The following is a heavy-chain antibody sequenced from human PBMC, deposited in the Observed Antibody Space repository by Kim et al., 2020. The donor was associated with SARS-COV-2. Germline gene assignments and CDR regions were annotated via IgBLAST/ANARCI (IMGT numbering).Heavy chain of an antibody. J-gene: IGHJ4*02. CDR3: ARYSISPAPGY. D-gene: IGHD6-13*01. CDR2: INAGNGNT. CDR1: GYTFTSYP. Sequence: ASVKVSYKASGYTFTSYPMHWVRQAPGQRLEWMGWINAGNGNTKYSQNFQGRVTISRDTSASTAYMELSSLTPEDTAVYYCARYSISPAPGYWGQGTLVTVSS. V-gene: IGHV1-3*01.